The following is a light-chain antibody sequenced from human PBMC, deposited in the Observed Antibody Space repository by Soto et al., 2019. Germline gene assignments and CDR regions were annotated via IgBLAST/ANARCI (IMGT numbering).Light chain of an antibody. V-gene: IGLV2-14*01. Sequence: QSVLTQPASVSGSPGQSITISCTGTSSDVGGYNYVSWYQQHPGKAPKLMIYDVSNRPSGVSNRFSGSKSGNTASLTISGLNAEDEDDYYCSSYTSTLYVFGTGTKLTVL. CDR3: SSYTSTLYV. CDR1: SSDVGGYNY. CDR2: DVS. J-gene: IGLJ1*01.